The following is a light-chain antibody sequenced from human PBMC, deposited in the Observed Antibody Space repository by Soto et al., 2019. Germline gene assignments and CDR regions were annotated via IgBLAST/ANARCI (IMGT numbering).Light chain of an antibody. CDR1: QDIRND. Sequence: AFKMTQSPSSLSASVGDRVTIACRASQDIRNDLGWYQQKPGKAPRLLIYAASILQSGVPSRFSGSGSGTDFTLAISSLQPEDFATYYCLQDYSFPWTFGQGTKVDI. J-gene: IGKJ1*01. V-gene: IGKV1-6*01. CDR3: LQDYSFPWT. CDR2: AAS.